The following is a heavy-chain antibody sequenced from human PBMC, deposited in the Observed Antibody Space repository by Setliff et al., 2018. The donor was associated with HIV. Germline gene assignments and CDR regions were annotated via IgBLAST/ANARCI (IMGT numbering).Heavy chain of an antibody. V-gene: IGHV4-39*01. J-gene: IGHJ4*02. Sequence: SETLSLTCTVSGGSFIGSSFQSTWIRQPPGKGLEWIGNMFYSGGAYYNPSLKSRLTISVDTSTNQFSLRLSSLTAADTAAYYCARGNTGFDYWGRGSLVTVSS. CDR2: MFYSGGA. CDR1: GGSFIGSSFQ. CDR3: ARGNTGFDY.